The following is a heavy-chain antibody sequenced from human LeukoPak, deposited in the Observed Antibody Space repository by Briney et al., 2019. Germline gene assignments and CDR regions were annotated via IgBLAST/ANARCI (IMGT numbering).Heavy chain of an antibody. CDR3: AKTKWFGELLAPFDY. Sequence: PGGSLRLSCAASGFTFSSYGMHWVRQAPGKGLEWVAVISYDGSNKYYADSVKGRFTISRDNSKNTLYLQMNSLRAEDTAVYYCAKTKWFGELLAPFDYWGQGTLVTVSS. CDR1: GFTFSSYG. J-gene: IGHJ4*02. CDR2: ISYDGSNK. V-gene: IGHV3-30*18. D-gene: IGHD3-10*01.